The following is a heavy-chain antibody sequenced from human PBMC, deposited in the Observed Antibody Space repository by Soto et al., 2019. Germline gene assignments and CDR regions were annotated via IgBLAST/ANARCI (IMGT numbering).Heavy chain of an antibody. V-gene: IGHV1-46*01. CDR3: ARVSVARGMDV. CDR2: INPSGGST. D-gene: IGHD2-15*01. CDR1: GYTFTSYY. Sequence: ASVKVSCKASGYTFTSYYIHWVRQAPGQGLEWMGIINPSGGSTSYAQKFQGRVTMTRDTSTSTVYMGLSSLRSEDTAVYYCARVSVARGMDVWGQGTSVTVSS. J-gene: IGHJ6*02.